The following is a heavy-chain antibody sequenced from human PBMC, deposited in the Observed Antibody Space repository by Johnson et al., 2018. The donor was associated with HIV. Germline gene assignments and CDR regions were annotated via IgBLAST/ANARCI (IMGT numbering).Heavy chain of an antibody. CDR3: AREMAIAAAGHDAFDI. D-gene: IGHD6-13*01. CDR1: GFTFSSYA. V-gene: IGHV3-30*04. CDR2: ISYDGSNK. J-gene: IGHJ3*02. Sequence: QVQVLESGGGVVQPGRSLRLSCAASGFTFSSYAMHWVRQAPGKGLEWVAVISYDGSNKYYADSVKGRFTISRDNSKNTLYLQMNSLRAEDTAVYYCAREMAIAAAGHDAFDIWGQGTMVTVSS.